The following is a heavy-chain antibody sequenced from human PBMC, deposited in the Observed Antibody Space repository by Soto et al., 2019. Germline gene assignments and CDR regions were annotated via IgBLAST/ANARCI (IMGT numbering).Heavy chain of an antibody. CDR3: ARAYTWGVAVAGT. CDR2: MNPNSGST. CDR1: GYTFTSFD. J-gene: IGHJ4*02. Sequence: ASVKVSCKASGYTFTSFDINWVRQATGQGLEWMGWMNPNSGSTGYAQKFQGRVTMTRNTSTSTAYMELSSLRSEDTAVYYCARAYTWGVAVAGTWGQGTLVTVSS. V-gene: IGHV1-8*01. D-gene: IGHD6-19*01.